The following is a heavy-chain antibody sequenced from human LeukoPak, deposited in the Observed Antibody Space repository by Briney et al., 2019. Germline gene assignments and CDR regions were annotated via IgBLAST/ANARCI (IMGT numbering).Heavy chain of an antibody. J-gene: IGHJ4*02. CDR1: GFTFSSYE. CDR3: ARDRPSGVCDY. Sequence: GGSLRLSCAASGFTFSSYEMNWVRQAPGKGLEWVSYISSSGSTIYYADSVKGRFTLSRDNAKNSLYLQMNSLRAEDTAVYFCARDRPSGVCDYWGQGTLVTVSS. CDR2: ISSSGSTI. D-gene: IGHD6-25*01. V-gene: IGHV3-48*03.